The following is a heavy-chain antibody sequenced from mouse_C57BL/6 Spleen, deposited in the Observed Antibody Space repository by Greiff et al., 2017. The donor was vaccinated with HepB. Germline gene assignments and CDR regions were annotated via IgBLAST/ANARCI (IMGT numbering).Heavy chain of an antibody. V-gene: IGHV1-82*01. J-gene: IGHJ4*01. Sequence: QVQLKESGPELVKPGASVKISCKASGYAFSSSWMNWVKQRPGKGLEWIGRIYPGDGDTNYNGKFKGKATLTADKSSSTAYMQLSNLTSEDSAVYFCAPTMVTTDAMDYWGQGTSVTVSS. CDR3: APTMVTTDAMDY. CDR2: IYPGDGDT. D-gene: IGHD2-9*01. CDR1: GYAFSSSW.